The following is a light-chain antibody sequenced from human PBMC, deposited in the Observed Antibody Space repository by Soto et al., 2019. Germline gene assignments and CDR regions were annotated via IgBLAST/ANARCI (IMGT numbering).Light chain of an antibody. CDR1: QSVLYSSNNKNY. V-gene: IGKV4-1*01. Sequence: DIVMTQSPDSLAVSLGERATINCKSSQSVLYSSNNKNYLVWFQQKAGQPPKLLINWASTRESEVPDRFSGSGSGTDFTLAMSDLQAQDVAVYYCQQCYSSFPTFRQGTKVEIK. CDR2: WAS. CDR3: QQCYSSFPT. J-gene: IGKJ1*01.